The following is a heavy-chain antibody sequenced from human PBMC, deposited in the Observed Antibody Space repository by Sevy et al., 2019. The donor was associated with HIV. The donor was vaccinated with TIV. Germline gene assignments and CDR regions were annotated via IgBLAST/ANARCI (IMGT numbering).Heavy chain of an antibody. V-gene: IGHV5-51*01. CDR1: GYSFSSQW. CDR3: ASSIAVPRTLRYFDL. Sequence: GESLKISCKGSGYSFSSQWIGWVRQMPGKGLEWMGIISPGDSDTGYSPSFQGQVIISADKSINTAYLQWSSLKASDTAMYYCASSIAVPRTLRYFDLWGPGTLVTVSS. CDR2: ISPGDSDT. J-gene: IGHJ2*01. D-gene: IGHD6-19*01.